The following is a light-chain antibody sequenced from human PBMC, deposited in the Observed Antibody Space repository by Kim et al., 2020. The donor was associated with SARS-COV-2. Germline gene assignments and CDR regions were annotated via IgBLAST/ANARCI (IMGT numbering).Light chain of an antibody. J-gene: IGKJ1*01. CDR3: QQYSSSPRT. Sequence: EILLTQSPGTLSLSPGERATLSCRASQTITNRYLAWYQQKPGQAPRLVIYTASTRATGIPDRFSGSGSGTDFTLTISRLEPEDFAVYYCQQYSSSPRTFGQGTKVDIK. V-gene: IGKV3-20*01. CDR1: QTITNRY. CDR2: TAS.